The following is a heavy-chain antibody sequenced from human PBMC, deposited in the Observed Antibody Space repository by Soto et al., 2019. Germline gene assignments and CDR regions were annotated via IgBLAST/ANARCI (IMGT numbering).Heavy chain of an antibody. CDR2: INTGTGQR. D-gene: IGHD1-1*01. V-gene: IGHV1-3*04. Sequence: ASVKVSCKTSGYTFRSYAMHWVRQAPGHGLEWMGWINTGTGQRKYSQKMQGRVSLTTDTSAHTAYMELSRLTSADTAVYYCARADGYNFDTWFDPWGQGTLVTVS. CDR3: ARADGYNFDTWFDP. CDR1: GYTFRSYA. J-gene: IGHJ5*02.